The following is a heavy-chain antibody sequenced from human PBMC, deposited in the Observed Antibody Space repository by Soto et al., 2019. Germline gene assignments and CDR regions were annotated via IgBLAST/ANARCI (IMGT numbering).Heavy chain of an antibody. D-gene: IGHD6-19*01. CDR2: VYHSGST. CDR3: ARHIAVAGTRGFDY. Sequence: QVQLQESGPGLVKPSGTLSLTCAVSGASITTNWWSWVRQPPGKGLEWIGEVYHSGSTNYNPSLMGHVTILLDKSSTXLXLQLSSVTAADTAVYYCARHIAVAGTRGFDYWGQGTLVTVSS. J-gene: IGHJ4*02. V-gene: IGHV4-4*02. CDR1: GASITTNW.